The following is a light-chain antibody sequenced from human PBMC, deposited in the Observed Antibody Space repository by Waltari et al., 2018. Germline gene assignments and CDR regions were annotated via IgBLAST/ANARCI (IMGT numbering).Light chain of an antibody. Sequence: DIQMTQSPSSLSASVGDRVTITCRASQTISRYLNWYQQKPGKAPNLLIYAASSLQSGVPSRFSGSGSGTEFTLSISDLQPEDFAVYYCQQYNNWPPLYTFGQGTKLDIK. CDR3: QQYNNWPPLYT. J-gene: IGKJ2*01. CDR1: QTISRY. CDR2: AAS. V-gene: IGKV1-39*01.